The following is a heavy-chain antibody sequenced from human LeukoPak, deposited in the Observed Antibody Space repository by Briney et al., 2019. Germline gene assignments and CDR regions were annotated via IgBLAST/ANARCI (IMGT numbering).Heavy chain of an antibody. Sequence: SVKVSCKASGYTFTNYGITWVRQAPGQGLEWMGWISPYNGNANYAQRLQDRVTMTTDTSTSTAYMELRSLRSDDAAVYYCARESHVVVVAAYPYNWFDPWGQGTLVTVSS. V-gene: IGHV1-18*01. CDR3: ARESHVVVVAAYPYNWFDP. CDR2: ISPYNGNA. D-gene: IGHD2-15*01. CDR1: GYTFTNYG. J-gene: IGHJ5*02.